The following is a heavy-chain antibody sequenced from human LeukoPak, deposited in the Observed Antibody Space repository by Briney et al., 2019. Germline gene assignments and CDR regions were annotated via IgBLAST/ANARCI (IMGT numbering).Heavy chain of an antibody. CDR1: GFTFSSYS. Sequence: GGSLRLSCAASGFTFSSYSMNWVRQAPGKGLEWVSYISSSSSTIYYADSVKGRFTISRDNAKNSLYLQMNSLRAEDTAVYYCARDPTADYWGQGTLVTVSS. CDR2: ISSSSSTI. V-gene: IGHV3-48*01. J-gene: IGHJ4*02. CDR3: ARDPTADY.